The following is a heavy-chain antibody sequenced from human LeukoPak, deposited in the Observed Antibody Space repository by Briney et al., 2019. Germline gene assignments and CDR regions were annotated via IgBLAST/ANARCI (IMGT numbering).Heavy chain of an antibody. J-gene: IGHJ6*03. Sequence: PGGSLRLSCAASGFTFSSFGMSWVRQAPGKGLEWVSAISSTGGTAYYADSVKGRFTISRDNSKNTLYLQMNSLRAEDTAIYYCAKNGDRGAYCSGGSCYPYYYYNMDAWGKGTTVTISS. CDR1: GFTFSSFG. CDR3: AKNGDRGAYCSGGSCYPYYYYNMDA. CDR2: ISSTGGTA. V-gene: IGHV3-23*01. D-gene: IGHD2-15*01.